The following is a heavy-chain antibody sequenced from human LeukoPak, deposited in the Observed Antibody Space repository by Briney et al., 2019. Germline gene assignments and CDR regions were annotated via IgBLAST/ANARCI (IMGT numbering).Heavy chain of an antibody. J-gene: IGHJ4*02. CDR2: MNPNSGNT. CDR1: GYTFTSYD. V-gene: IGHV1-8*01. D-gene: IGHD3-22*01. Sequence: ASVKVSCKASGYTFTSYDINWVRQATGQGLEWMGWMNPNSGNTGYAQKFQGRVTMTRNTSISTAYMELSSLRSEDTAVYYCATYYYDSSGPINDYWGQGALVTVSS. CDR3: ATYYYDSSGPINDY.